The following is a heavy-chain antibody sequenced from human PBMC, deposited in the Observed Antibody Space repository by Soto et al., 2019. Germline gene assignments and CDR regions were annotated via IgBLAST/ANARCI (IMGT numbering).Heavy chain of an antibody. Sequence: GASVKVSCKASGYTFTTYGISWVRQAPGQGLEWMGWISPYNGTAKYAEKVQGEMTMTTDTATSTAYMDLRCLRSDDTAVYYCARDGERDTGLNFYYYLHGMDAWGQGTRVTVSS. D-gene: IGHD1-1*01. CDR3: ARDGERDTGLNFYYYLHGMDA. CDR1: GYTFTTYG. J-gene: IGHJ6*02. V-gene: IGHV1-18*04. CDR2: ISPYNGTA.